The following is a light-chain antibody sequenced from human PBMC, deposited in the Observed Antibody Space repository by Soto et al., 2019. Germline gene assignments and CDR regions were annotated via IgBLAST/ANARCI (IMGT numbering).Light chain of an antibody. CDR2: GAS. CDR1: QSVSSSY. CDR3: QQCGSSPWP. J-gene: IGKJ1*01. V-gene: IGKV3-20*01. Sequence: EIVLTQSPGTLSLSPGERATRSCRASQSVSSSYLAWYQQKPGQAPRLLIYGASSRATGIPDRFSGSGSGTDFTLTISRLEPEDFAVYYCQQCGSSPWPFGQGTKVDIK.